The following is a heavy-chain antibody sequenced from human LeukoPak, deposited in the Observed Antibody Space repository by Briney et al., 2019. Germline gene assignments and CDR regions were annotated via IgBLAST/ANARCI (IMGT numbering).Heavy chain of an antibody. D-gene: IGHD2-2*03. Sequence: GGSLRLSCAASGFTFSSYWMSWVRQAPGKGLEWVSATSSSDAGTYYADSVKGRFTISRDNSKNTLYLQMNSLRAEDTAVYYCAKDGYCSSTSCYPIAYWGQGTLVTVSS. J-gene: IGHJ4*02. CDR2: TSSSDAGT. CDR3: AKDGYCSSTSCYPIAY. V-gene: IGHV3-23*01. CDR1: GFTFSSYW.